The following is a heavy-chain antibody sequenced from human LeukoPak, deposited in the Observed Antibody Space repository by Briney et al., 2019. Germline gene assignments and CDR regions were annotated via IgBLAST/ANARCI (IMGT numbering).Heavy chain of an antibody. Sequence: PGGSLRLSCAASGFTFSSYAMSWVRQAPGKGLDWVSAISGRGDSTYYADSVKGRFTISIDNSKNTLYLQMNSLRVEDTAVYYCAKGDSSYYYYMDVWGKGTTVTVSS. J-gene: IGHJ6*03. D-gene: IGHD3-22*01. V-gene: IGHV3-23*01. CDR2: ISGRGDST. CDR3: AKGDSSYYYYMDV. CDR1: GFTFSSYA.